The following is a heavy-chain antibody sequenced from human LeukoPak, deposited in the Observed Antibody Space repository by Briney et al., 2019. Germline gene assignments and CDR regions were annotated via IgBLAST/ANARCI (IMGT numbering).Heavy chain of an antibody. J-gene: IGHJ6*03. CDR1: GGTFSSYA. CDR2: IIPIFGTA. D-gene: IGHD3-10*01. Sequence: ASVTVSCKASGGTFSSYAISWVRQAPGQGLEWMGGIIPIFGTANYAQKFQGRVTITTDESTSTAYMELSSLRSEDTAVYYCARAMGGGGINYYYMDVWGKGTTVTVSS. CDR3: ARAMGGGGINYYYMDV. V-gene: IGHV1-69*05.